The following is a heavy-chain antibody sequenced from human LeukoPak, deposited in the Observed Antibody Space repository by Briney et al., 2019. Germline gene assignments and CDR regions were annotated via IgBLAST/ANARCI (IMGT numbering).Heavy chain of an antibody. CDR1: GGSISSSSYY. J-gene: IGHJ4*02. CDR3: ARLEMATINFDY. Sequence: SETLSLTCTVSGGSISSSSYYWGWIRQPPGKGLEWIGCIYYSGSTYYNPSLNSRVTISVDTSKNQFSLKLSSVTAADTAVYYCARLEMATINFDYWGQGTLVTVSS. D-gene: IGHD5-24*01. V-gene: IGHV4-39*01. CDR2: IYYSGST.